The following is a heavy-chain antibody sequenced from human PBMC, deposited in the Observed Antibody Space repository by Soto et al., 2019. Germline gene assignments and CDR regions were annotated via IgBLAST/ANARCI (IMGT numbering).Heavy chain of an antibody. CDR2: ISYDGSNK. J-gene: IGHJ4*02. V-gene: IGHV3-30*18. Sequence: GGSLRLSCAASGFTFSSYGMHWVRQAPGKGLEWVAVISYDGSNKYYADSVKGRFTISRDNSKNTLYLQMNSLRAEDTAVYYCAKDPSKPAPKWGQGTLVTVSS. CDR1: GFTFSSYG. CDR3: AKDPSKPAPK.